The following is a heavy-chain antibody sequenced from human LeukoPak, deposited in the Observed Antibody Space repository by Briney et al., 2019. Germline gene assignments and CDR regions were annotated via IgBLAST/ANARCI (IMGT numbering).Heavy chain of an antibody. CDR1: GGSISSGGYY. CDR3: ARGYYDYVWGSYRYPNWFDP. Sequence: SETLSLTCTVSGGSISSGGYYWSWIRQHPGKGLEWIGYIYYSGSTYYNPSLKSRVTISVDTSKNQFSLKLSSVTAADTAVYYCARGYYDYVWGSYRYPNWFDPWGQGTLVTVSS. V-gene: IGHV4-31*03. CDR2: IYYSGST. J-gene: IGHJ5*02. D-gene: IGHD3-16*02.